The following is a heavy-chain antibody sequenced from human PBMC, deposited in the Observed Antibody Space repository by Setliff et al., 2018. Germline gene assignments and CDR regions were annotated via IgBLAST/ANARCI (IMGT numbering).Heavy chain of an antibody. CDR3: ARGGMAADGRKGVFEY. CDR1: GYTFSDYY. D-gene: IGHD6-13*01. Sequence: ASVKVSCKASGYTFSDYYMHWVRQAPGQGLEWMGIINPSGGSASYAQKFQGRVTMTRDTSTSTFYMEVNVLRSEDTAVYYCARGGMAADGRKGVFEYWGQGTLVTVSS. J-gene: IGHJ4*02. V-gene: IGHV1-46*01. CDR2: INPSGGSA.